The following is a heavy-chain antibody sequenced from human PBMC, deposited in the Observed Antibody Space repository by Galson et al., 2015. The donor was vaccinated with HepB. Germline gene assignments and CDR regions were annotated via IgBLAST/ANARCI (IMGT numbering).Heavy chain of an antibody. CDR1: GGSINYYY. CDR3: ARHFSGGYQHDY. V-gene: IGHV4-59*08. D-gene: IGHD3-10*01. Sequence: SLTCTVSGGSINYYYWSWIRQPPGKGLEWIGRIFYNGNTKYNPSLNSRVTISVDTTKSQFSLNLTSVTAADTAVYFCARHFSGGYQHDYWGQGTLVTVSS. CDR2: IFYNGNT. J-gene: IGHJ4*02.